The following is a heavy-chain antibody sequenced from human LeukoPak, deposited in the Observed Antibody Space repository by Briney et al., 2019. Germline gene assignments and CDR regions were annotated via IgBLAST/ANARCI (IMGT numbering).Heavy chain of an antibody. V-gene: IGHV3-48*01. Sequence: PGGSLRLSCAASGFTFSSYSMNWVRQAPGKGLEWVSYISSSSTIYYADSVKGRFTISRDNAKNSLYLQMNSLRAEDTAVYYCAREDTAMVSWFDPWGQGTLVTVSS. CDR1: GFTFSSYS. CDR2: ISSSSTI. J-gene: IGHJ5*02. CDR3: AREDTAMVSWFDP. D-gene: IGHD5-18*01.